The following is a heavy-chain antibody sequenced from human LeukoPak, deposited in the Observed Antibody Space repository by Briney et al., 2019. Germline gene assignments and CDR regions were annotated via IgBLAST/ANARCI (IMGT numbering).Heavy chain of an antibody. J-gene: IGHJ3*02. V-gene: IGHV1-2*02. CDR2: INPNSGGT. CDR1: GYTFTGYY. D-gene: IGHD3-22*01. CDR3: WYYYDSSNAVVNAFDI. Sequence: AASVKVSCKASGYTFTGYYMHWVRQAPGQGLEWLGWINPNSGGTKYSQKFQGRVTMTRDTSISTAYMELSRLRSDDTAVYYCWYYYDSSNAVVNAFDIWGQGTMVTVSS.